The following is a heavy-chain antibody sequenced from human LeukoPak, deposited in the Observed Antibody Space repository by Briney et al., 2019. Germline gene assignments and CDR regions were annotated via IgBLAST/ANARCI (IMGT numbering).Heavy chain of an antibody. CDR3: ARLTPGVGATAEY. V-gene: IGHV5-51*01. D-gene: IGHD1-26*01. CDR2: IYPADSDT. J-gene: IGHJ4*02. CDR1: GFSFSTNW. Sequence: GESPKISCKGSGFSFSTNWIGWVRQMPGKGLEWMGIIYPADSDTRYNSSLQGQVTISADKSITTASLQWRSLKASDTATYYCARLTPGVGATAEYWGQGTPVTVSS.